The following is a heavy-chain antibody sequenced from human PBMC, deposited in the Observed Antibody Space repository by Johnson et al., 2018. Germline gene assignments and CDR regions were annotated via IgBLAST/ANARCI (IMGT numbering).Heavy chain of an antibody. J-gene: IGHJ6*02. V-gene: IGHV1-69*12. Sequence: QVQLVQSGAEVKKPGSSMKVSCKASGGTFNNYAISWVRQAPGQGLEWMGGIISIFDKTDYAQKFQGRVTITADASTNTAYMELGSLGSEDTAVYYCAGERGEHSGDYSRKYYDGMDVGGQGTTVTVSS. CDR2: IISIFDKT. CDR3: AGERGEHSGDYSRKYYDGMDV. CDR1: GGTFNNYA. D-gene: IGHD3-22*01.